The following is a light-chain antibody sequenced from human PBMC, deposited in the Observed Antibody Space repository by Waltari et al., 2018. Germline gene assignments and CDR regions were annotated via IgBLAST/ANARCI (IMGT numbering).Light chain of an antibody. CDR1: TSDVGGYNF. CDR3: SSYTSSATYV. Sequence: QSALTQPASVSGSPGQSITISCTGTTSDVGGYNFVSWYQQHPGIAPKLMIYDVNKLPSGVANRFSGSKSGNTASLTISGLQAEDEADYYCSSYTSSATYVFGVGTKVTVL. CDR2: DVN. V-gene: IGLV2-14*01. J-gene: IGLJ1*01.